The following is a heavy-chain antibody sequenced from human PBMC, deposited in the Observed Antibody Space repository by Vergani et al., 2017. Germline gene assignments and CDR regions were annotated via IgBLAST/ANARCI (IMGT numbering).Heavy chain of an antibody. Sequence: QLQLHKSGPGLVKPSETLSLTCTLSGGSISSSSHFWGWPRQTPGKGLEWIGSIYHSGSTHYNPTLKSRGTISVDTSKNDFSLKVTSVTAADTAVYYCTRQPQEGASGPPSVPTWGQGISVIVSS. CDR2: IYHSGST. V-gene: IGHV4-39*01. CDR1: GGSISSSSHF. J-gene: IGHJ6*02. D-gene: IGHD5-12*01. CDR3: TRQPQEGASGPPSVPT.